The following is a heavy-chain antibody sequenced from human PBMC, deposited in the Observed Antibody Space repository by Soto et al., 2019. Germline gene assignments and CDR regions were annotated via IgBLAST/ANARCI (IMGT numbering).Heavy chain of an antibody. CDR2: ISAYNGNT. D-gene: IGHD6-19*01. J-gene: IGHJ5*02. CDR3: ARDTYDTYSSEGGIFDP. CDR1: GYAYTSYG. V-gene: IGHV1-18*01. Sequence: GASVKPSCKASGYAYTSYGISWARQAPEQGLEWMGWISAYNGNTNYAQKLQGRVTISRDNSKNTLYLQMNSPRAEDTAVYYCARDTYDTYSSEGGIFDPWGQGTLVTVSS.